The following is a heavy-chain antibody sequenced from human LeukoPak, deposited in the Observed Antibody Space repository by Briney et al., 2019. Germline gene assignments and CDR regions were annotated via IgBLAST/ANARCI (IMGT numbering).Heavy chain of an antibody. CDR2: INPSGGST. CDR3: ARSQFFLGAFDI. Sequence: ASAKVSCKASGYTFTTYYIHWVRQAPGQGLEWMGIINPSGGSTTYAQKFQGRVTMTRDTSTNTVYMELSSLRSEDTAVYYCARSQFFLGAFDIWGQGTMVTVSS. V-gene: IGHV1-46*01. D-gene: IGHD2/OR15-2a*01. CDR1: GYTFTTYY. J-gene: IGHJ3*02.